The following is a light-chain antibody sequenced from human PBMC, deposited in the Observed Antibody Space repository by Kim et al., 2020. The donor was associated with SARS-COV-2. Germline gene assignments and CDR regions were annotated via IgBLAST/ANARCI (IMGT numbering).Light chain of an antibody. V-gene: IGLV3-21*04. CDR3: LVWDGTSDHYV. J-gene: IGLJ1*01. CDR1: NSGSKS. CDR2: YDS. Sequence: SYELTQPPSVSVAPGKTARITCGGNNSGSKSVHWYQQKPGQAPVLVIYYDSDRPSGIPERFSGSNSGNTATLTISRVEAGDEADYYCLVWDGTSDHYVFGTGTKVTVL.